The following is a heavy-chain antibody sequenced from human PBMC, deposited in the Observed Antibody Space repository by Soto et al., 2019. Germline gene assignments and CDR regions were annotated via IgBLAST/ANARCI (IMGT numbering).Heavy chain of an antibody. CDR3: ADGGEWSFNFVY. V-gene: IGHV3-23*01. D-gene: IGHD3-3*01. J-gene: IGHJ4*02. CDR1: GFTFSSYA. Sequence: GGSLRLSCAASGFTFSSYAMSWVRQAPGKGLEWVSGIAHSGDNTYYPDSVKGRFAISRDNSKSTLYLQMNNLRAEDTAVYYCADGGEWSFNFVYWGQGTLVTVSS. CDR2: IAHSGDNT.